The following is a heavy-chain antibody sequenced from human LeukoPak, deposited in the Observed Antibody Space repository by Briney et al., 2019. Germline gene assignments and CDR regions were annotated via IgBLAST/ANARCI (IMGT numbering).Heavy chain of an antibody. D-gene: IGHD1-1*01. CDR2: ISYSGTT. V-gene: IGHV4-61*05. CDR3: GRVTTGTVDH. Sequence: QPSETLSLTCSVSGGSISLSYYYWGWIRQPPGKGLEWIGYISYSGTTNYNPSLKSRVTISVDMSKSQFSLKLNSVTAADTAVYYCGRVTTGTVDHWGQGTLVTVSS. CDR1: GGSISLSYYY. J-gene: IGHJ4*02.